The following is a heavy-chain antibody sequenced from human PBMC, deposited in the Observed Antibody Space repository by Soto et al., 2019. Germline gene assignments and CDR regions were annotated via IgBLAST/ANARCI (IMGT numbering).Heavy chain of an antibody. J-gene: IGHJ2*01. CDR2: IYYSGST. CDR1: GGSISSYY. V-gene: IGHV4-59*01. Sequence: QVQLQESGPGLVKPSETLSLTCTVSGGSISSYYWSWIRQPPGKGLEWIGYIYYSGSTNYNPSLKSRVTISVDTSKNQFSLKLSSVTAADTAVYYCARDPRASRAFDLWGRGTLVTVSS. CDR3: ARDPRASRAFDL.